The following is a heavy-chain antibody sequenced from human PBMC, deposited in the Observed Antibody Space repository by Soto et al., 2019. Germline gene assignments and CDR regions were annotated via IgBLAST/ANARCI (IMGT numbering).Heavy chain of an antibody. D-gene: IGHD2-2*01. V-gene: IGHV3-23*01. J-gene: IGHJ6*02. CDR1: GFTFSSYA. Sequence: EVQLLESGGGLVQPGGSLRLSCAASGFTFSSYAMKWVRQAPGKGLEWVSLIGESGTPTYYADGVKGRFTISRDNSGNTLFLEMYRLRAEDTAVYYCARYIPGVRYYGMDVWGQGTTVTVSS. CDR2: IGESGTPT. CDR3: ARYIPGVRYYGMDV.